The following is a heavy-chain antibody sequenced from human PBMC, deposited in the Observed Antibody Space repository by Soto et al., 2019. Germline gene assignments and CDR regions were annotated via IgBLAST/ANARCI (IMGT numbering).Heavy chain of an antibody. J-gene: IGHJ4*02. D-gene: IGHD6-19*01. CDR1: GGSISSGGYS. CDR2: IYHSGST. V-gene: IGHV4-30-2*01. CDR3: ARSLRSSGPNDY. Sequence: SETLSLTCAVSGGSISSGGYSWSWIRQPPGKGLEWIGYIYHSGSTYYNPSLKSRVTISVDTSKNQFSLKLSSVTAADTAVYYCARSLRSSGPNDYWGQGTLVTVSS.